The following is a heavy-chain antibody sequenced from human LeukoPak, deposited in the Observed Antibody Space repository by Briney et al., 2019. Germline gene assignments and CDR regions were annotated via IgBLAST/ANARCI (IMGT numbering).Heavy chain of an antibody. CDR2: IYTTGTT. V-gene: IGHV4-4*07. Sequence: PSETLSLTCSVSGGSISTYYWSWIRQPAGKGLEGIGRIYTTGTTNYNPSLKSRVTMSVDTSKNQFSLKMRSVTAADTAVYYCARGRVVRGVIANFDYWGQGTLVTVSS. J-gene: IGHJ4*02. CDR1: GGSISTYY. D-gene: IGHD3-10*01. CDR3: ARGRVVRGVIANFDY.